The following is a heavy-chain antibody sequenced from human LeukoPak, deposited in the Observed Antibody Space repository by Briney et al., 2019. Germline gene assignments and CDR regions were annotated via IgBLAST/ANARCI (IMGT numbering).Heavy chain of an antibody. V-gene: IGHV3-7*01. J-gene: IGHJ5*02. CDR1: GFTFSSNW. CDR2: IKQDGSEK. Sequence: GGSLRLSCAGSGFTFSSNWMSWVRQAPGKGLEWVANIKQDGSEKYYVDSVKGRFTISRDNAKNSLYLQMNSLRAEDTAVYYCARFTMVRGVTPAWFDPWGQGTLVTVSS. CDR3: ARFTMVRGVTPAWFDP. D-gene: IGHD3-10*01.